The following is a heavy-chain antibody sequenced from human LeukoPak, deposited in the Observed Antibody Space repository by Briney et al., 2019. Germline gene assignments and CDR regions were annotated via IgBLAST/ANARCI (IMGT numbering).Heavy chain of an antibody. J-gene: IGHJ6*03. V-gene: IGHV1-69*06. CDR3: ASLKTHVVAPAAPGDYCYYMDV. CDR1: GGTFSSYA. D-gene: IGHD2-2*01. Sequence: SVKVSCKASGGTFSSYAISWVRQAPGQGLEWMGGIIPIFGTANYAQKFQGRVTITADKSTSTAYMELSSLRSEDTAVYYCASLKTHVVAPAAPGDYCYYMDVWGKGTTVTVSS. CDR2: IIPIFGTA.